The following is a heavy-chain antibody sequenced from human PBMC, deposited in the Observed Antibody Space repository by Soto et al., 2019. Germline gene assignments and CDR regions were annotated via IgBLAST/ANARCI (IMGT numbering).Heavy chain of an antibody. J-gene: IGHJ4*02. CDR2: ISGSGGST. CDR1: GYTFCRYA. D-gene: IGHD3-16*02. V-gene: IGHV3-23*01. CDR3: AKLGGAYYDYIWGSYRYAYYFDY. Sequence: PGGAPRLSCAASGYTFCRYALSWVRQAPGKGLEWVSAISGSGGSTYYADSVKGRFTISRDNSKNTLYLQMNSLRAEDTAVYYCAKLGGAYYDYIWGSYRYAYYFDYWGQGTLVTVSS.